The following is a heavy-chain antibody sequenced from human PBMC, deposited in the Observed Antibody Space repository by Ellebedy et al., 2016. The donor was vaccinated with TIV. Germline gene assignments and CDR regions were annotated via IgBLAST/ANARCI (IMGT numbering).Heavy chain of an antibody. V-gene: IGHV4-39*01. J-gene: IGHJ5*02. CDR1: GDSISSSVYY. Sequence: MPSETLSLTCTVSGDSISSSVYYWGWIRQPPGKGLEWIGRFYQSGSTYYHPSLTSRVTISVDTSKNQFSLKLSSVTAADTAIFYCARHSTVTTIGTWGQGILVTVSS. CDR2: FYQSGST. CDR3: ARHSTVTTIGT. D-gene: IGHD4-17*01.